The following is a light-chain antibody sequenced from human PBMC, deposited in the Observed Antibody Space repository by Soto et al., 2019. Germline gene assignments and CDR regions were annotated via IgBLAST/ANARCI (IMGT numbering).Light chain of an antibody. CDR2: GAS. CDR1: QSVSSN. J-gene: IGKJ4*01. Sequence: EIVMTQSPATLSVSPGERATLSCRASQSVSSNLAWYQQKPGQAPRLLIYGASTRATSFPARFSGSGSGTDFTLTISRLEPEDFAVYYCQQYGSWLTFGGGTKVDIK. CDR3: QQYGSWLT. V-gene: IGKV3-15*01.